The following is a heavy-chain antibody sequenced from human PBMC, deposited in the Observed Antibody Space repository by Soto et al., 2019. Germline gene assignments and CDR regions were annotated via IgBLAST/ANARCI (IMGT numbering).Heavy chain of an antibody. CDR1: GGSISSGGYY. CDR2: IYYSGST. J-gene: IGHJ4*02. CDR3: QREIFPWRGHTITPSAHQPPEEFDY. Sequence: SETLSLTCTVSGGSISSGGYYWSWIRQHPGKGLEWIGYIYYSGSTYYNPSLNSRVTMSLDTSKNEFSLKLSSVTAADTAVYYGQREIFPWRGHTITPSAHQPPEEFDYGGRETLVTVSP. D-gene: IGHD3-3*01. V-gene: IGHV4-31*03.